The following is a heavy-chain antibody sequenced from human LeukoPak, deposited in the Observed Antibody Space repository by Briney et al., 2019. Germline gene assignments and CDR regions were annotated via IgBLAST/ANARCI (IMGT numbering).Heavy chain of an antibody. CDR1: GGSISSGEYY. V-gene: IGHV4-30-4*01. D-gene: IGHD7-27*01. CDR2: IYYSGGK. CDR3: ASPIRATSTLTGVDY. Sequence: PSETLSLTCTVSGGSISSGEYYWSWIRQPPGKGLEWIGYIYYSGGKYYNPSLKSRLTISIDTSKNKYSLRLTSVTAADTAVYYCASPIRATSTLTGVDYWGQGTLVTVSS. J-gene: IGHJ4*02.